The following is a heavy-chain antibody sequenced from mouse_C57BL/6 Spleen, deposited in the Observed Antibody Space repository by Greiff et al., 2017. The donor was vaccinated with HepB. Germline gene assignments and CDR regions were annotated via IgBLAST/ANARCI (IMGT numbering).Heavy chain of an antibody. D-gene: IGHD2-1*01. CDR2: IDPSDSYT. Sequence: QVQLQQPGAELVMPGASVKLSCKASGYTFTSYWMHWVKQRPGQGLEWIGEIDPSDSYTNYNQKFKGKSTLTVDKSSSTAYMQLSSLTSEYSAVYYCARKNYGNEYYFDYWGQGTTLTVSS. J-gene: IGHJ2*01. CDR1: GYTFTSYW. CDR3: ARKNYGNEYYFDY. V-gene: IGHV1-69*01.